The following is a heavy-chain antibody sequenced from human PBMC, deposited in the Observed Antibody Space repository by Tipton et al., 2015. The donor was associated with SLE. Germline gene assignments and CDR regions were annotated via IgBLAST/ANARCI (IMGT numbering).Heavy chain of an antibody. CDR1: GGSFTSGTYY. V-gene: IGHV4-61*02. Sequence: TLSLTCTVSGGSFTSGTYYWSWIRQPAGKGLEWIGRIYTSGSTNYNPSLKSRVTISVDTSKNQFSLKLSSVTAADTAGYYCAREGVGYQLFPDYYYYYMDVWGKGTTVTVSS. CDR3: AREGVGYQLFPDYYYYYMDV. J-gene: IGHJ6*03. D-gene: IGHD2-2*01. CDR2: IYTSGST.